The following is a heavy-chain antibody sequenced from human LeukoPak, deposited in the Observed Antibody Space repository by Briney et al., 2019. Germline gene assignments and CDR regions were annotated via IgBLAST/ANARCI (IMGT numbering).Heavy chain of an antibody. CDR2: IYPGNSDI. CDR3: ARHLSSITSCPNY. D-gene: IGHD2-2*01. J-gene: IGHJ4*02. CDR1: GYSFASYW. Sequence: PGESLKISCKGSGYSFASYWIAWVRQMPGKGLEWMGVIYPGNSDITYSPSFQGQVTISADKSVSTAYLHWSSLKASDTAIYYCARHLSSITSCPNYWGQGTPVTVSS. V-gene: IGHV5-51*01.